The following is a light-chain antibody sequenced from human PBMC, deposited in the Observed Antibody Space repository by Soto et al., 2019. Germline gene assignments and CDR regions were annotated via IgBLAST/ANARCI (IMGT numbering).Light chain of an antibody. Sequence: NSVSWYQQHPGKVPKIMIYDVSIRPSGVPDRFSGSKSGNTASLTISGLQAEDEADYYCSSYTSIPALVFGTGTMVTVL. CDR1: NS. CDR2: DVS. J-gene: IGLJ1*01. CDR3: SSYTSIPALV. V-gene: IGLV2-14*01.